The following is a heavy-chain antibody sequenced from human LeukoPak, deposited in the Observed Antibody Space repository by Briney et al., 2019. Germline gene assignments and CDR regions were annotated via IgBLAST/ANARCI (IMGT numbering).Heavy chain of an antibody. CDR3: ARLYGSGYHYYGMDA. CDR1: GGSFSGYY. CDR2: IFYSGIT. V-gene: IGHV4-34*12. D-gene: IGHD3-22*01. J-gene: IGHJ6*02. Sequence: SETLSLTCAVYGGSFSGYYWSWIRQPPGKGLEWIGRIFYSGITYYNPSFKSRVTMSVDTSKNQFSLKLSSVTAADTAVYFCARLYGSGYHYYGMDAWGQGTTVTVSS.